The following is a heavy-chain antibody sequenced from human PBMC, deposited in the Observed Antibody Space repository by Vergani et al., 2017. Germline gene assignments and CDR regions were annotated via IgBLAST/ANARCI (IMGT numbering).Heavy chain of an antibody. CDR1: GGSFSDYY. CDR3: ARDGNWGRDAY. Sequence: QVQLQQWGAGLLKPSETLSLTCAVYGGSFSDYYWSWIRQPPGKGLEWIGYIYYSGSTYYNPSLKSRVTISVDTSKNQFSLKLSSVTAADTAVYYCARDGNWGRDAYWGQGTLVTVSS. D-gene: IGHD7-27*01. J-gene: IGHJ4*02. V-gene: IGHV4-34*01. CDR2: IYYSGST.